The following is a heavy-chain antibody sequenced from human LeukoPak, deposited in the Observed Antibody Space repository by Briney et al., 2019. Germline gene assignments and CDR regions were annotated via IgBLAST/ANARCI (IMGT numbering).Heavy chain of an antibody. CDR2: IYTSGST. V-gene: IGHV4-4*07. J-gene: IGHJ6*02. CDR1: GGSISSYY. D-gene: IGHD5-12*01. CDR3: ARDSRYSGYIYYYYGMDV. Sequence: SETLSLTCTVSGGSISSYYWSWIRQPAGKGLEWIGRIYTSGSTNYNPSLKSRVTMSVDTSKNQFSRKLSSVTAADTAVYYCARDSRYSGYIYYYYGMDVWGQGTTVTVSS.